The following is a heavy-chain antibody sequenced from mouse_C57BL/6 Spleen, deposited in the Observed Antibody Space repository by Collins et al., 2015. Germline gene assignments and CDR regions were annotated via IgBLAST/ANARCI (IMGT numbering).Heavy chain of an antibody. CDR3: LITTVVATPMDY. J-gene: IGHJ4*01. D-gene: IGHD1-1*01. CDR1: GFNIKDYY. V-gene: IGHV14-4*02. CDR2: IDPENGDT. Sequence: EVQLQQSGAELVRSGASVKLSCTASGFNIKDYYMHWVKQRPEQGLEWIGWIDPENGDTEYAPKFQGKATMTADTSSNTAYLQLSSLTSEDTAVYYCLITTVVATPMDYWGQGTSVTVSS.